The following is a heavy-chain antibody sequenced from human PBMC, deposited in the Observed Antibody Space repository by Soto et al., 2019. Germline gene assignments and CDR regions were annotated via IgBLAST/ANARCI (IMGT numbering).Heavy chain of an antibody. CDR3: ARDRDAGWCVMDV. J-gene: IGHJ6*02. Sequence: ESGGGVVQPGTSLRLSCVASGFGFNFFGIHWVRQAPGKGLEWVAGISGDASRIYYADDLKGRVTISRVNSENTLYLQMNSLRPEDTALYYCARDRDAGWCVMDVWGQGTTVTV. CDR2: ISGDASRI. CDR1: GFGFNFFG. V-gene: IGHV3-30*03. D-gene: IGHD3-9*01.